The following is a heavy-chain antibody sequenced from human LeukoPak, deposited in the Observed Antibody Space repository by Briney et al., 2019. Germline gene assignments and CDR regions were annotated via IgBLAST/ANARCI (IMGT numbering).Heavy chain of an antibody. J-gene: IGHJ4*02. Sequence: GGSLRLSCAASGFTFSTYTMNWVRQAPGKGLEWVSSISSSSSYLYYADSVKGRFTISRDNAKNSLYLQMNSLRAEDTAVYYCARDIHMVTNYWGQGTLVTVSS. D-gene: IGHD5-18*01. CDR2: ISSSSSYL. CDR1: GFTFSTYT. V-gene: IGHV3-21*01. CDR3: ARDIHMVTNY.